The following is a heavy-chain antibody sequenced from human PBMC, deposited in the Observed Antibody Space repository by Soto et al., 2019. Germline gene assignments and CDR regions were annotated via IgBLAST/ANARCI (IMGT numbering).Heavy chain of an antibody. V-gene: IGHV3-23*01. CDR3: AKQRAGYGSGSDTYYFDF. J-gene: IGHJ4*02. Sequence: GGSLRLSCSTSGFTFSTYAMNWVRQAPGKGLEWVSALSGSGGTTYYADSVRGRFTISRDNSKNTLFLQMSSLRAEDTALYYCAKQRAGYGSGSDTYYFDFWGQGTLVTVSS. CDR1: GFTFSTYA. D-gene: IGHD3-10*01. CDR2: LSGSGGTT.